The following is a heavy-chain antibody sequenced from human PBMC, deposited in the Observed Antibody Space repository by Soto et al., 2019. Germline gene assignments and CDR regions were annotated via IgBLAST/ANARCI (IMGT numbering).Heavy chain of an antibody. V-gene: IGHV1-69*13. CDR1: GGTFSTSA. CDR2: IIPVFRAP. Sequence: SVKVSCKVSGGTFSTSAVSWVRQAPGQGLEWMGGIIPVFRAPDYAQKFQGRVTITADESARTAFMELTGLGFEDTAVYYCARDSARPRVGGKYYYSVDVWGQGTTVTVSS. CDR3: ARDSARPRVGGKYYYSVDV. D-gene: IGHD1-26*01. J-gene: IGHJ6*02.